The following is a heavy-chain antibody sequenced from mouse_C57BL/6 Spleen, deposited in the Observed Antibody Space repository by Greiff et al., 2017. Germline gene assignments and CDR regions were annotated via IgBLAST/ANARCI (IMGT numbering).Heavy chain of an antibody. CDR3: ARWTTVVPYWYFDV. Sequence: VQLQQPGAELVMPGASVKLSCKASGYTFTSYWMHWVKQRPGQGLEWIGEIDPSDSYTNYNQKFKGKSTLTVDKSSSTAYMQLSSLTSEDSAVYYCARWTTVVPYWYFDVWGTGTTVTVSS. D-gene: IGHD1-1*01. V-gene: IGHV1-69*01. CDR1: GYTFTSYW. J-gene: IGHJ1*03. CDR2: IDPSDSYT.